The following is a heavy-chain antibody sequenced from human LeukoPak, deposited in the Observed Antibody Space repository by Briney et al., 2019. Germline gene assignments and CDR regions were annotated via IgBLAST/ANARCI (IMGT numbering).Heavy chain of an antibody. V-gene: IGHV3-23*01. CDR2: FGRSGSDT. CDR1: GFTFSTSA. D-gene: IGHD6-25*01. Sequence: TGGTLRLSCAASGFTFSTSAMSWVRQAPGKGPEWVSTFGRSGSDTYYSDPVKGRFTIFRDNSKNTLYLQMNSLRDENTARYYCAKGSVGSVYYFDYWGQGTLVTVSS. CDR3: AKGSVGSVYYFDY. J-gene: IGHJ4*02.